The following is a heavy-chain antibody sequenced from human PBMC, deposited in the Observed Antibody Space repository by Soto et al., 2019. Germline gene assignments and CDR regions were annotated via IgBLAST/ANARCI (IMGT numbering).Heavy chain of an antibody. D-gene: IGHD2-2*01. CDR1: GGTFSSYA. J-gene: IGHJ6*02. V-gene: IGHV1-69*01. Sequence: QVQLVQSGAEVKKPGSSVKVSCKASGGTFSSYAISWVRQARGQGLEWMGGIIPIFGTANYAQKFQGRVTIAADESTSTAYMELSSLRSEDTAVYYCARDQIVVVPAADYYYYYGMDVWGQGTTVTVSS. CDR3: ARDQIVVVPAADYYYYYGMDV. CDR2: IIPIFGTA.